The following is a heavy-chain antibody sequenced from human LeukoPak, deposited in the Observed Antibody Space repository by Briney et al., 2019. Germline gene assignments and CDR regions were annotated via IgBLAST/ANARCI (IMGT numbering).Heavy chain of an antibody. Sequence: GGSLRLSCSASGFTFSSYAMHWVRQAPGKGLEYVSAISSNGGSTYYADSVKGRFTISRDNSKNTLYLQMSSLRAEDTAVYYCVKGEVLISGYYDILTGCEGWGQGTLVTVSS. CDR3: VKGEVLISGYYDILTGCEG. J-gene: IGHJ4*02. V-gene: IGHV3-64D*06. CDR1: GFTFSSYA. CDR2: ISSNGGST. D-gene: IGHD3-9*01.